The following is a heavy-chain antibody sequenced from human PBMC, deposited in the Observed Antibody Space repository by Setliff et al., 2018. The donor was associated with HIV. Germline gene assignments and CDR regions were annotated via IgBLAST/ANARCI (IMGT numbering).Heavy chain of an antibody. D-gene: IGHD3-10*01. CDR3: ARVRGGSSRGFLDY. Sequence: SETLSLTCTVSGASIISHYYSWIRQPPGTGLEWIGYIYNRDFTTYNPSLKSRLAVSMDTSKNQFSLRLSSVTAADTAVYYCARVRGGSSRGFLDYWGLGTRPVTVSS. V-gene: IGHV4-4*09. CDR1: GASIISHY. J-gene: IGHJ4*02. CDR2: IYNRDFT.